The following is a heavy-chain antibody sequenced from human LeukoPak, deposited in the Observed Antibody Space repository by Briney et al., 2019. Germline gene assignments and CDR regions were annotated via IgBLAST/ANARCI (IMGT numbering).Heavy chain of an antibody. D-gene: IGHD2/OR15-2a*01. V-gene: IGHV3-7*03. CDR2: IKQDGSEK. Sequence: GGSLRLSCAASGFTFSSYWMSWVRQAPGKGLEWVANIKQDGSEKYYVDSVKGRFTISRDNAKNSLYLQMNSLRVEDTAVYFCAKGSQVLRSGYFDLWGRGTLVTVSS. CDR1: GFTFSSYW. CDR3: AKGSQVLRSGYFDL. J-gene: IGHJ2*01.